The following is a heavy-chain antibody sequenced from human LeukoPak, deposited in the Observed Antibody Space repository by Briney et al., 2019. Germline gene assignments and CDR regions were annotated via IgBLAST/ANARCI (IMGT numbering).Heavy chain of an antibody. CDR1: GFTFSSFN. D-gene: IGHD5-18*01. Sequence: GGSLRLSCAASGFTFSSFNMNWVRQAPGKGLEWVSSISSTSSLIWYADSVKGRFTISRDDSKNTLYLQMNSLRAEDTAVYFCARDSASYGRFDYWGQGTLVTVSS. CDR3: ARDSASYGRFDY. V-gene: IGHV3-21*04. J-gene: IGHJ4*02. CDR2: ISSTSSLI.